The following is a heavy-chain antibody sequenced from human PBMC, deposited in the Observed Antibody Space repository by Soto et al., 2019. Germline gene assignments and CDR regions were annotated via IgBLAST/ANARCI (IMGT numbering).Heavy chain of an antibody. D-gene: IGHD3-3*01. V-gene: IGHV4-34*01. CDR1: GGSFSGYY. J-gene: IGHJ6*03. CDR2: INHSGST. CDR3: ARGPKYYDFWSGRYGGYYMDV. Sequence: SETLSLPCAVYGGSFSGYYWSWIRQPPGKGLEWIGEINHSGSTNYNPSLKSRVTISVDTSKNQFSLKLSSVTAADTAVYYCARGPKYYDFWSGRYGGYYMDVWGQGTTVTVSS.